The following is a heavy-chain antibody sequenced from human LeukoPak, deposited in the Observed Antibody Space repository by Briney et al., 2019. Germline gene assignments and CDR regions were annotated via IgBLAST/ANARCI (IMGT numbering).Heavy chain of an antibody. J-gene: IGHJ3*02. CDR1: GASIGSTTYY. CDR2: IYDGGST. V-gene: IGHV4-39*01. D-gene: IGHD5-12*01. Sequence: SETLSLTCTVSGASIGSTTYYWDWFRQPPGKGLEWIGNIYDGGSTHYNPSLRSRLTMSVDTSKNHFSLRLNSVTAADTAIYYCATHRRPGFGGYENAFEIWGQGTMVTVSS. CDR3: ATHRRPGFGGYENAFEI.